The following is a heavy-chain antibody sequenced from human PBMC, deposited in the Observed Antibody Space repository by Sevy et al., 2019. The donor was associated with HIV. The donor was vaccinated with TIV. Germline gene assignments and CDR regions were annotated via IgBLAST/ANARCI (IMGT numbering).Heavy chain of an antibody. Sequence: ASVKVSCKVSGYTLTELSMHWWRQAPGKGLEWMGGFDPEDGETIYARKFQGRVTMTEDTCTDTAYVELSSLRYEETAGYYCATSLGYCTTGVCYSTPKAMDDWGQGTPVTVSS. CDR1: GYTLTELS. CDR2: FDPEDGET. V-gene: IGHV1-24*01. J-gene: IGHJ4*02. CDR3: ATSLGYCTTGVCYSTPKAMDD. D-gene: IGHD2-8*01.